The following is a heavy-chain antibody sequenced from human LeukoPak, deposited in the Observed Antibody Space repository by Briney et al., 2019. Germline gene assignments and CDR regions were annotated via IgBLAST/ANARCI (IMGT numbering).Heavy chain of an antibody. CDR3: ARLRVAEVTLDY. CDR2: IYYSGST. D-gene: IGHD2-15*01. J-gene: IGHJ4*02. CDR1: GGSISSSY. V-gene: IGHV4-59*05. Sequence: PSETLSLTCTVSGGSISSSYWSWIRQPPGKGLEWIGSIYYSGSTYYNPSLKSRVTISVDTSKNQFSLKLSSVTAADTAVYYCARLRVAEVTLDYWGQGTLVTVSS.